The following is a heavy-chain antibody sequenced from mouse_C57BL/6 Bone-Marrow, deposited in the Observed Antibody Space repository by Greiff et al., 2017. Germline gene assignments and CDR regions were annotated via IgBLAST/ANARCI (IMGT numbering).Heavy chain of an antibody. CDR3: AREEDYGSSFFAY. CDR1: GFTFSDYG. CDR2: ISNLAYSI. Sequence: EVKLQESGGGLVQPGGSLKLSCAASGFTFSDYGMAWVRQAPRKGPEWVAFISNLAYSIYYADTVTGRFTISRENAKNTLYLEMSSLRSEDTAMYYCAREEDYGSSFFAYWGQGTLVTVSA. V-gene: IGHV5-15*01. D-gene: IGHD1-1*01. J-gene: IGHJ3*01.